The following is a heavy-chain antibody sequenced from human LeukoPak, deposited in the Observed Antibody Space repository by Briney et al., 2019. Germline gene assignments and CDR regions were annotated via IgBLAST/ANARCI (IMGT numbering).Heavy chain of an antibody. Sequence: GGSVRLSCAASGFIFSSYCLMWVRQAPGKGLVWVSRMNDDGSSTSYADSLKGRFTISRDNAKNTLYLHMSNLRAEDTAVYYCAREGYGPDYYMDVWGKGTTVTISS. CDR1: GFIFSSYC. CDR3: AREGYGPDYYMDV. V-gene: IGHV3-74*01. D-gene: IGHD5-18*01. J-gene: IGHJ6*03. CDR2: MNDDGSST.